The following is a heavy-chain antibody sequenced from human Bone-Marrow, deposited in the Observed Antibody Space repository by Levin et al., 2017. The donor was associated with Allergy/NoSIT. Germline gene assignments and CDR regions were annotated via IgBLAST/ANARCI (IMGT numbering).Heavy chain of an antibody. J-gene: IGHJ6*03. Sequence: PGESLKISCAASGFTLSDYSMNWVRQAPGEGLEWVSSITSDGNSIFYSDLVKGRFSISRDNANNSLYLQKNSLRAEDTALYYCARDPRDTTCSYEHYYYYPYMDVWGVGTTVTVTS. CDR3: ARDPRDTTCSYEHYYYYPYMDV. V-gene: IGHV3-21*04. D-gene: IGHD5-12*01. CDR1: GFTLSDYS. CDR2: ITSDGNSI.